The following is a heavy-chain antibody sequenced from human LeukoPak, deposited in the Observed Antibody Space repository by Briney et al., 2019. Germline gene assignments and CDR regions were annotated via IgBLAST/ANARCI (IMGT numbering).Heavy chain of an antibody. D-gene: IGHD6-13*01. Sequence: SEILSLPCTLSGGPVSSGSYYWSWIPQPPAKGLDWNGYNYYSGSTNYNPSLKSRVTISVHPSKNQSSLKLSSVTAADTAVYCCARCWYPYWYYGMDVWGQGTTVTVSS. J-gene: IGHJ6*02. CDR3: ARCWYPYWYYGMDV. CDR1: GGPVSSGSYY. V-gene: IGHV4-61*01. CDR2: NYYSGST.